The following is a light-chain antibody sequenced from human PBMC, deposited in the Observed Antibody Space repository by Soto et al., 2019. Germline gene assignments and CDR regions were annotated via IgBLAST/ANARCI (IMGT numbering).Light chain of an antibody. CDR1: QSIGKH. CDR3: QQGYSSPAT. CDR2: GAS. V-gene: IGKV1-39*01. Sequence: DIQMTQSPSSLSASVGDRVTITCRASQSIGKHLNWYQQKPGKAPKFLIYGASTLQSGVPSRFTGSGSGTDFTLTVNSLQAEDFATHYCQQGYSSPATFGQGTRLEIK. J-gene: IGKJ5*01.